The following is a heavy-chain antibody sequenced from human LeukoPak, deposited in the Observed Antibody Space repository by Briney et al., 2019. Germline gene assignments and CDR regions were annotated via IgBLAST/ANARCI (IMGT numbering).Heavy chain of an antibody. D-gene: IGHD3-10*01. J-gene: IGHJ4*02. CDR1: GITFSRYS. CDR3: ARAPVTEYYGSGSYFDC. V-gene: IGHV3-48*02. Sequence: PGGSLRLSCEASGITFSRYSFNWVHRAPGKGLEWISFISSSGSVIQYADSVKGRFTISRDNAKKSVTLQMNSLRDEDTAVYYCARAPVTEYYGSGSYFDCWGQGTLVTVSS. CDR2: ISSSGSVI.